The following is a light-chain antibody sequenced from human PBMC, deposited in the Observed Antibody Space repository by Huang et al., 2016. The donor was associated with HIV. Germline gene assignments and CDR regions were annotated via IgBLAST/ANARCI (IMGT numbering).Light chain of an antibody. CDR2: LAS. Sequence: DIVLTQSPDSLAVSLGERATINCSSSRSILYNSNNKNYFAWHQQKPGQSPKLLIYLASTRESGVPDRFSGSGSETDFTLTISSLQAEDVAVYFCQQYYTTPGTFGPGTTVHIK. CDR3: QQYYTTPGT. J-gene: IGKJ3*01. CDR1: RSILYNSNNKNY. V-gene: IGKV4-1*01.